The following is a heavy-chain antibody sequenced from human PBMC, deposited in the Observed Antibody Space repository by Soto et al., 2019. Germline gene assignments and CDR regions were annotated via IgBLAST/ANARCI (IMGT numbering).Heavy chain of an antibody. V-gene: IGHV3-30*18. CDR3: ADDFRSSRPAP. Sequence: GSLRLSCAASGFTFSSYGMHWVRQAPGKGLEWVAVISYDGSNKYYADSVKGRFTISRDNSKNTLYLQMNSLRAEDTAVYYCADDFRSSRPAPWGQGSLVPVDS. CDR1: GFTFSSYG. J-gene: IGHJ5*02. CDR2: ISYDGSNK. D-gene: IGHD6-13*01.